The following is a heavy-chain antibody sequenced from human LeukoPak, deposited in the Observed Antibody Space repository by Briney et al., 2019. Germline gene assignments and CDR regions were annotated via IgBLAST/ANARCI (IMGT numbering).Heavy chain of an antibody. V-gene: IGHV1-8*01. CDR2: MNPNSGNT. J-gene: IGHJ6*02. D-gene: IGHD2-2*01. CDR1: GYTFTSYD. CDR3: ARELGSTSVSYYYYGMDV. Sequence: ASVKVSCKASGYTFTSYDINWVRQATGQGLEWMGWMNPNSGNTGYAQKFQGRVTMTRNTSISTAYMELSSLRSEDTAVYYCARELGSTSVSYYYYGMDVWGQGTTVTVS.